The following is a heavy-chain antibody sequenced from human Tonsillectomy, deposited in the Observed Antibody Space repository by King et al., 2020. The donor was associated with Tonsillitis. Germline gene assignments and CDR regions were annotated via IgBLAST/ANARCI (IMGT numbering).Heavy chain of an antibody. Sequence: VQLVESGGGLVQPGGSLRLSCAASGFTFSSYSMNWVRQAPGKGLEWVSYISSSSSTIYYADSVKGRFTISRDNAKNSLYLQMNSLRAEDTAVYYCAGDHGALGSGYGSESSGLYFDYWGQGTLVTVSS. J-gene: IGHJ4*02. V-gene: IGHV3-48*01. D-gene: IGHD6-13*01. CDR1: GFTFSSYS. CDR2: ISSSSSTI. CDR3: AGDHGALGSGYGSESSGLYFDY.